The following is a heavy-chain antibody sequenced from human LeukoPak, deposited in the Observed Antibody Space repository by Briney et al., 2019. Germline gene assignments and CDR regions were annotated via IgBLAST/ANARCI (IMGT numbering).Heavy chain of an antibody. V-gene: IGHV3-30*09. CDR3: ARELSEYGMDV. Sequence: GGSLRLSCAASGFTFSSYAMHWVRQAPGKGLEWVAVISYDGSNKYYADSVKGRFAISRDNSKNTLYLQMNSLRAEDTAEYYCARELSEYGMDVWGQGTTVTVSS. D-gene: IGHD3-3*01. CDR2: ISYDGSNK. J-gene: IGHJ6*02. CDR1: GFTFSSYA.